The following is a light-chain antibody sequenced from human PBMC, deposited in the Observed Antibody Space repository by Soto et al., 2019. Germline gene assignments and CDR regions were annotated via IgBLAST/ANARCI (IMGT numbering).Light chain of an antibody. J-gene: IGKJ1*01. CDR1: QSVSSSY. CDR3: QQYGSSPPWT. CDR2: GAS. Sequence: EIVLTQSPGTLSLPPGDRATLSCRASQSVSSSYLAWYQQNPGQAPRLLIYGASSRATGIPDRFSGSGSGTDFTLTISRLEPEDFAVYYCQQYGSSPPWTFGQGTKVEIK. V-gene: IGKV3-20*01.